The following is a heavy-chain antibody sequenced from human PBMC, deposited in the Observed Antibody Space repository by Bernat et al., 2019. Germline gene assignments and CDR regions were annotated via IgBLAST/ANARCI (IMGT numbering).Heavy chain of an antibody. CDR1: GFTFSDFS. D-gene: IGHD2-21*02. Sequence: EMQLVESGGGLVKPGGSLRLSCTASGFTFSDFSMNWVRQAPGKGLEWLSYISRISSHIYYADSVKGRFTISRDNAKSTRYLQMNSLRADDTAVYYCAGDTADSLTRNWLDPWGQGTLVTVSS. J-gene: IGHJ5*02. V-gene: IGHV3-21*05. CDR2: ISRISSHI. CDR3: AGDTADSLTRNWLDP.